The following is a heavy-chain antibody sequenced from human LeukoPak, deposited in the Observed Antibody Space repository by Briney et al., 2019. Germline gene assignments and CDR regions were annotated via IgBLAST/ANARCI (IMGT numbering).Heavy chain of an antibody. V-gene: IGHV1-69*04. CDR2: IIPIFGIA. J-gene: IGHJ4*02. Sequence: SVKVSCKASGGTFSSYAISWVRQAPGRGLEWMGRIIPIFGIANYAQKFQGRVTINADKSTSTAYMELSSLRSEDTAVYYCAREGPPGGPYTALDYWGQGTLVTVSS. CDR3: AREGPPGGPYTALDY. D-gene: IGHD5-18*01. CDR1: GGTFSSYA.